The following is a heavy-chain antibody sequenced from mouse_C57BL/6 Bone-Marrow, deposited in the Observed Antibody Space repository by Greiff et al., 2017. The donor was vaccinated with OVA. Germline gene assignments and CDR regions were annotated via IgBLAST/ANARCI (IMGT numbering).Heavy chain of an antibody. CDR2: IYPGDGDT. CDR1: GYAFSSSW. V-gene: IGHV1-82*01. Sequence: QVHVKQSGPELVKPGASVKISCKASGYAFSSSWMNWVKQRPGKGLEWIGRIYPGDGDTNYNGKFKGKATLTADKSSSTAYMQLSSLTSEDSAVYFCARGDYYVWFAYWGQGTLVTVSA. D-gene: IGHD1-1*01. CDR3: ARGDYYVWFAY. J-gene: IGHJ3*01.